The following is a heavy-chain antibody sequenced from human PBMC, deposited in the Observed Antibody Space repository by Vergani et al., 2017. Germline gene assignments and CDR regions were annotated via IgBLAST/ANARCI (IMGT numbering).Heavy chain of an antibody. Sequence: QVQLVQSGAEVKKPGSSVKVSCKASGGTFSSYAISWVRQAPGQGLEWMGRIIPILGIANYAQKFQGRVTITADKSTSTAYMELSSLRSEETAVYYCARDVEIVGATSAFDIWGQGTMVTVSS. CDR1: GGTFSSYA. V-gene: IGHV1-69*04. J-gene: IGHJ3*02. D-gene: IGHD1-26*01. CDR2: IIPILGIA. CDR3: ARDVEIVGATSAFDI.